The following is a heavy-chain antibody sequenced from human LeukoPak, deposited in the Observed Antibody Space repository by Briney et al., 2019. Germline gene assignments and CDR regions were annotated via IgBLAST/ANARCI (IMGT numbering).Heavy chain of an antibody. CDR2: MNPNSGNT. CDR1: GYTFTSYD. Sequence: ASVKVSCKASGYTFTSYDINWVRQATGQGLEWMGWMNPNSGNTGYAQKFQGRVTMTRNTSISTAYMELSSLRSEDTAVYYCARGPGFAQYQLLFKLAQYYYYYGMDVWGQGTTVTVSS. V-gene: IGHV1-8*01. CDR3: ARGPGFAQYQLLFKLAQYYYYYGMDV. D-gene: IGHD2-2*01. J-gene: IGHJ6*02.